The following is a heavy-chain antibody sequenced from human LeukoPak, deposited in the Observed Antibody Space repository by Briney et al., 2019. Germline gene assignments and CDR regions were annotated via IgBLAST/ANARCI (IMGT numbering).Heavy chain of an antibody. V-gene: IGHV3-23*01. CDR3: AKASWVSSDDAVL. CDR1: GFILSSYA. CDR2: LRGDGET. Sequence: GGSLRLSCAASGFILSSYAMSGVRQAPARGLEWVSSLRGDGETFYADSVKGRFTLSRDESRNTVYLQMNNLRVEDTAVYFCAKASWVSSDDAVLWGQGTLVTVSS. D-gene: IGHD3-16*01. J-gene: IGHJ4*02.